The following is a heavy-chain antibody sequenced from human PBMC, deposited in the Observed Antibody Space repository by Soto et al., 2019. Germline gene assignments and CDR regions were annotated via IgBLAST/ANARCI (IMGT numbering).Heavy chain of an antibody. CDR1: GGSLSSSNW. V-gene: IGHV4-4*02. CDR3: ARDLVGLIVAGGFDP. D-gene: IGHD2-15*01. CDR2: IYHNSST. Sequence: PSETLSLTCAVSGGSLSSSNWWSWVRQPPGKGLEWIGEIYHNSSTKYNPSLKSRVTISVDTSKHQFSLKLSSVTAADTAVYYCARDLVGLIVAGGFDPWGPGTLVTVSS. J-gene: IGHJ5*02.